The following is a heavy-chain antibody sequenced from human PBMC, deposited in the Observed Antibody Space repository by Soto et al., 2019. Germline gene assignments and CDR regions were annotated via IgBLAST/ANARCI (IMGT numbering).Heavy chain of an antibody. V-gene: IGHV3-21*01. J-gene: IGHJ4*02. CDR1: GFTFSSYS. Sequence: GGPLRLSCAASGFTFSSYSMNLVRQAPGKGLEWVSSISSSSSYIYYADSVKGRFTISRDNAKNSLYLQMNSLRAEDTAVYYCARDLREDFDYWGQGTLVTVSS. D-gene: IGHD1-26*01. CDR2: ISSSSSYI. CDR3: ARDLREDFDY.